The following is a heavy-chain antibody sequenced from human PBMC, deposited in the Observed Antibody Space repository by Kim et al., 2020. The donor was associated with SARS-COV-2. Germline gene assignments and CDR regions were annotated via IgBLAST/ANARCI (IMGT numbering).Heavy chain of an antibody. CDR3: ARSYSSSWYSLFDP. D-gene: IGHD6-13*01. Sequence: ASVKVSCKASGYTFTSYAMNWVRQAPGQGLEWMGWINTNTGNPTYAQGFTGRFVFSLDTSVSTAYLQISSLKAEDTAVYYCARSYSSSWYSLFDPWGQGTLVTVSS. CDR2: INTNTGNP. J-gene: IGHJ5*02. V-gene: IGHV7-4-1*02. CDR1: GYTFTSYA.